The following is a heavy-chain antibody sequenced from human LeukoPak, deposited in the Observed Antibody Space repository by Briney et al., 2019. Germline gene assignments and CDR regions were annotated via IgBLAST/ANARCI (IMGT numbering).Heavy chain of an antibody. Sequence: PSETLSLTCAVYGGSFSGYYWSWIRQPPGKGLEWIGEITHSGSTNYNPSLKSRVTISVDTSKNQFSLKLSSVTAADTAVYYCARVKVGAYYGSGTFYYGMDVWGQGTTVTVSS. V-gene: IGHV4-34*01. CDR2: ITHSGST. D-gene: IGHD3-10*01. CDR3: ARVKVGAYYGSGTFYYGMDV. CDR1: GGSFSGYY. J-gene: IGHJ6*02.